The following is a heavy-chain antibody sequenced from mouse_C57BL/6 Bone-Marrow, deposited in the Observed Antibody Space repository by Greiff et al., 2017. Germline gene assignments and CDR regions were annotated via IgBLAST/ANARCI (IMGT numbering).Heavy chain of an antibody. Sequence: EVQLQQSVAELVRPGASVTLSCTASGFYIKNTYMHWVKQRPEQGLEWIGRIDPATGTTKYAPKFPGQATITADTSPNTAYLQLSSLTAEDTAIYYCARGITTVVATPDWFAYWGQGTLVTVSA. CDR2: IDPATGTT. CDR3: ARGITTVVATPDWFAY. D-gene: IGHD1-1*01. CDR1: GFYIKNTY. V-gene: IGHV14-3*01. J-gene: IGHJ3*01.